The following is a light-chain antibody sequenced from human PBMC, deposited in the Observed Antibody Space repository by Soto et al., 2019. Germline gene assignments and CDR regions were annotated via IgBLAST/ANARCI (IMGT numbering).Light chain of an antibody. Sequence: VMTQSPAILSVSPGVRVTLSCRASQSVMNSLAWYQQRPGQAPRRLIHGASTQATGIPARFSASGSGTEFTLTISSLQYEDLSAYSCQQYHNWPPYTFSKGTNLAI. CDR2: GAS. J-gene: IGKJ2*01. V-gene: IGKV3-15*01. CDR1: QSVMNS. CDR3: QQYHNWPPYT.